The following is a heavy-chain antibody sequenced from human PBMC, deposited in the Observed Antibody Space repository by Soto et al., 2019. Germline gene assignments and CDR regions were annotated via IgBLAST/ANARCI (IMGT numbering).Heavy chain of an antibody. J-gene: IGHJ6*02. CDR2: ISGYNGDT. CDR3: AKNGQPPYYYYGMDV. Sequence: QGQLVQSGAEVKKPGASVKVSCKASGYTFTRYSISWVRQAPGQGLEWMGWISGYNGDTNYAQKFQGRVTMTIDTSTSTAYMELRSLTSDDTAVYYCAKNGQPPYYYYGMDVWGQGTTVTVSS. D-gene: IGHD2-8*01. CDR1: GYTFTRYS. V-gene: IGHV1-18*01.